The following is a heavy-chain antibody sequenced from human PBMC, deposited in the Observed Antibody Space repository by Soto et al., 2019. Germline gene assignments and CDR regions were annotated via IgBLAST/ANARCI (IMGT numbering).Heavy chain of an antibody. CDR3: ARGGNRYSNVASGVGGFDY. D-gene: IGHD5-12*01. J-gene: IGHJ4*02. V-gene: IGHV4-59*01. Sequence: TSETLSLTCTVSGASISSSYWSWIRQSPERGLEWIAYVYHTGATNYNPSLKSRVTISLDTSKGQFSLNLPSLTTADTAVYFCARGGNRYSNVASGVGGFDYWGQGSLVTVSS. CDR2: VYHTGAT. CDR1: GASISSSY.